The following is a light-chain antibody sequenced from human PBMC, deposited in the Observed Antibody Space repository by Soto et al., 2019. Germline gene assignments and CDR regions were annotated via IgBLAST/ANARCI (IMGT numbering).Light chain of an antibody. J-gene: IGKJ3*01. Sequence: DIQMTQSPSSLSAFVGDRVTITCQASQDISSSLNWYQQKPGKAPKVLISAASNLEAGVPSRFSGSGSGTHFTFTISSLQPEDIATYYCQQVENLLFTFGPGTKVDIK. CDR3: QQVENLLFT. V-gene: IGKV1-33*01. CDR2: AAS. CDR1: QDISSS.